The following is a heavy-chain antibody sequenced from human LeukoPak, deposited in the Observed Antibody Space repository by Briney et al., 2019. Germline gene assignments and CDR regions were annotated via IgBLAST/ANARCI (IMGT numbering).Heavy chain of an antibody. V-gene: IGHV3-23*01. CDR2: ISGSGGST. D-gene: IGHD3-10*01. Sequence: RGSLRLSCAASGFTFSSYAMSWVRQAPGKGLEWVSAISGSGGSTYYADSVKGRFTISRDNAKNSLYLQMNSLRAEDTAVYYCARDGRSPLSMGNFDYWGQGTLVTVSS. CDR3: ARDGRSPLSMGNFDY. CDR1: GFTFSSYA. J-gene: IGHJ4*02.